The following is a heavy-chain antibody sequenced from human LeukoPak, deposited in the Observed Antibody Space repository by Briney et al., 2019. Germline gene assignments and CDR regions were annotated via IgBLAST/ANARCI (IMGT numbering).Heavy chain of an antibody. D-gene: IGHD3-16*02. CDR2: IYYSGST. CDR3: ARGAYHYVWGSYRYNPTLFDY. V-gene: IGHV4-39*01. CDR1: GGSISSSSYY. J-gene: IGHJ4*02. Sequence: PSETLSLTCTVSGGSISSSSYYWGWIRQPPGKGLEWIGSIYYSGSTYYNPSLKSRVTISVDTSKNQFSLKLSSVTAADTAVYYCARGAYHYVWGSYRYNPTLFDYWGQGTLVTVSS.